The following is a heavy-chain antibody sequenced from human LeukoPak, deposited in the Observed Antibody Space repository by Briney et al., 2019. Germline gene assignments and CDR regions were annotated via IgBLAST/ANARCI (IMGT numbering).Heavy chain of an antibody. D-gene: IGHD5-18*01. V-gene: IGHV4-34*01. CDR1: GGSFSGYY. J-gene: IGHJ4*02. CDR3: AREGGYSYGYFDY. CDR2: INHSGST. Sequence: PSETLSLTCAVYGGSFSGYYWSWIRQPPGKGLEWIGEINHSGSTNYNPSLKSRVTISVDTSKNQFSLKLSSVTAADTAVYYCAREGGYSYGYFDYWGQGTLVTVSS.